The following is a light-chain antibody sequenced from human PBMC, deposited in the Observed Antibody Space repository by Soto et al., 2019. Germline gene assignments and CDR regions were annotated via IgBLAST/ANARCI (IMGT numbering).Light chain of an antibody. CDR1: QSVSSN. CDR2: GTS. CDR3: QQYNNWPIT. V-gene: IGKV3-15*01. J-gene: IGKJ5*01. Sequence: IVMTQSPATLSVSPGERATLSCRASQSVSSNLVWYQQKPGQAPRLLMFGTSTRATGIPARFSGSGSGTEFTLTISSLQSEDFAVYYCQQYNNWPITFGQGTRLEIK.